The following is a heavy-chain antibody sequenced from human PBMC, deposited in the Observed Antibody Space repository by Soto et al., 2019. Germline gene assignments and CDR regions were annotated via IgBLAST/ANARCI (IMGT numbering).Heavy chain of an antibody. CDR1: GYSFSSYD. D-gene: IGHD3-10*01. CDR3: ARRGGNSGRGFYPSY. CDR2: VNPHSGNT. Sequence: QVQLVQSGAEVKKPGASVKVSCKASGYSFSSYDLNWVRPATGQGLAWMGWVNPHSGNTGYAQQFQGRVTMTTNTPISTADRELSRLRSDDTALYYCARRGGNSGRGFYPSYWGQGTLVTVSS. V-gene: IGHV1-8*01. J-gene: IGHJ4*02.